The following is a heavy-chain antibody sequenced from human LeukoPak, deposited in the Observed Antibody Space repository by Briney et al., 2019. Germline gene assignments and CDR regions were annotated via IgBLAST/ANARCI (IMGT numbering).Heavy chain of an antibody. CDR3: ARFDY. J-gene: IGHJ4*02. V-gene: IGHV3-33*01. CDR1: GFTFSSYG. Sequence: GRSLRLSCAASGFTFSSYGMHWVRQAPGKGLERVAVIWYDGSSKYYADSVKGRFTISRDNSKNTLYLQMNSLRAEDTAVYYCARFDYWGQGTLVTVSS. CDR2: IWYDGSSK.